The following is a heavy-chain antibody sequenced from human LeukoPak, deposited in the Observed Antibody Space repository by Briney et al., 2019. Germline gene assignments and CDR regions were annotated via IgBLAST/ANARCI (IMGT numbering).Heavy chain of an antibody. CDR3: ARGYAFDI. V-gene: IGHV4-34*01. Sequence: SETLSLTCAVYGGSFSGYYWSWIRQPPGKGLEWIGKINHSGSTNYNPSLKSRVTISIDTSKNQFSLKLSSVTAADTAVYYRARGYAFDIWGQGTMVTVSS. J-gene: IGHJ3*02. CDR2: INHSGST. CDR1: GGSFSGYY.